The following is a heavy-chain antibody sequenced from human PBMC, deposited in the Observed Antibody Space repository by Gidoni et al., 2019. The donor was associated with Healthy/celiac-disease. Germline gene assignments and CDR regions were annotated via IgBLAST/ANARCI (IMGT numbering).Heavy chain of an antibody. CDR3: ARGGYGDQEAGFDY. Sequence: QVQLQQWGAGLLKPSETLSLTCAVYGGSFSGYYWSWIRQPPGKGLEWIGEINHSGSTNYNPSLKCRVTISVDTSKNQFSLKLSSVTAADTAVYYCARGGYGDQEAGFDYWGQGTLVTVSS. CDR2: INHSGST. J-gene: IGHJ4*02. V-gene: IGHV4-34*01. D-gene: IGHD4-17*01. CDR1: GGSFSGYY.